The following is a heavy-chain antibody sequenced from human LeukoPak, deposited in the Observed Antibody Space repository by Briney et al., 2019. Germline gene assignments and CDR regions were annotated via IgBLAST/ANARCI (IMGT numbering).Heavy chain of an antibody. J-gene: IGHJ5*02. D-gene: IGHD6-13*01. V-gene: IGHV4-39*07. CDR3: ARVGSSWYHNWFDP. CDR2: IYYSGST. CDR1: GGSISNTNYY. Sequence: PETLSLTGTVSGGSISNTNYYWGWILQPPGKGLEWIGSIYYSGSTYYSPSLKSRVTMSVDTSKNQFSLKLSSVTAADTAVYYCARVGSSWYHNWFDPWGQGTLVTVSS.